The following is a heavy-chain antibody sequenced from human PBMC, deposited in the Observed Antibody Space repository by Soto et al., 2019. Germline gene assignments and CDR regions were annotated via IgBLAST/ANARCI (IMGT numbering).Heavy chain of an antibody. V-gene: IGHV4-59*11. D-gene: IGHD4-4*01. Sequence: SETLSLTCTVSGGSINNHYWSWIRQPPGKGLEWIGYIYYTGSTNYNPSLKSRVTMSVDTSKNQFSLKLSSVTAADTAVYYCASSPPFYSNYVYYYYYYMDVWGKGTTVTVSS. J-gene: IGHJ6*03. CDR1: GGSINNHY. CDR2: IYYTGST. CDR3: ASSPPFYSNYVYYYYYYMDV.